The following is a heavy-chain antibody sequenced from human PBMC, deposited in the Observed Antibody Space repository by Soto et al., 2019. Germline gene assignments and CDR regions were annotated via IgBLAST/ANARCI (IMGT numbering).Heavy chain of an antibody. CDR2: ISGSGATS. CDR3: AKNLAGTKAIDY. V-gene: IGHV3-23*01. Sequence: GGSLRLSCAASGFIFNNYAMSWIRQPPGKGLEWVAAISGSGATSYYPDSVKGRFTISRDNSKNTLYLQMNSLRAEDTAVYYCAKNLAGTKAIDYWGQGTLVTVSS. D-gene: IGHD6-19*01. CDR1: GFIFNNYA. J-gene: IGHJ4*02.